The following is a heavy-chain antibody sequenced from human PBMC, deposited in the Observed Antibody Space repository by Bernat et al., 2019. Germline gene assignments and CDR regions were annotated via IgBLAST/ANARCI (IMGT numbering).Heavy chain of an antibody. V-gene: IGHV3-48*01. D-gene: IGHD5-18*01. CDR1: GFTFSSYS. Sequence: EVQLVESGGGLVQPGGSLRLSCAASGFTFSSYSMNWVRQAPGKGLEWVSYISSSSSTIYSAASVKGRFTISRDNAKNSLYLQMNSLRAEDTAVYYCARDRGYSYVREFPDYWGQGTLVTVSS. CDR2: ISSSSSTI. CDR3: ARDRGYSYVREFPDY. J-gene: IGHJ4*02.